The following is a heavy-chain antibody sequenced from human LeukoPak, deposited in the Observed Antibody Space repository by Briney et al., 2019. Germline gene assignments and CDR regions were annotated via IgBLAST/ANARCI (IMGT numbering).Heavy chain of an antibody. V-gene: IGHV3-7*01. Sequence: GGSLRLSCAASGFIFSNYWMSWLRQTPGKGLEWVANIKQDGREKYYVESLKGRFTISRDNAKNSLYLQMDSLRAEDTAVYYCASRGPSRNGGYHFDNWGQGTLVTVSS. CDR3: ASRGPSRNGGYHFDN. CDR2: IKQDGREK. CDR1: GFIFSNYW. D-gene: IGHD4-23*01. J-gene: IGHJ4*02.